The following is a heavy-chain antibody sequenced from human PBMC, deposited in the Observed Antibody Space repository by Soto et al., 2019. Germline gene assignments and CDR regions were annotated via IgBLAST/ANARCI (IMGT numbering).Heavy chain of an antibody. Sequence: QVQLQQWGAGLLKPSETLSLTCAVYGGSFSGYYWSWIRQPPGKGLEWIGEINHSGSTNYNPSLNSRVTISVDTSKNQFSLKLSSVTAADTAVYYCARLPNCSSTSCYSGGALDVWGQGTTVTVSS. CDR3: ARLPNCSSTSCYSGGALDV. CDR1: GGSFSGYY. J-gene: IGHJ6*02. CDR2: INHSGST. D-gene: IGHD2-2*01. V-gene: IGHV4-34*01.